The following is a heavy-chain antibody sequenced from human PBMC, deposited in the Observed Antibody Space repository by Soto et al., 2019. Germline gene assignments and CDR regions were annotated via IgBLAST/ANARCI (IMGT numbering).Heavy chain of an antibody. Sequence: PGGSLRLSCAASGFTFSSNGMHWVRQAPGKGLEWVVVIWYDGSNKYYADSVEGRFTISRDNSKNTLYLQMNSLRAEDTAVYYCARWGNNKKLDYWGQGTLVTVSS. D-gene: IGHD3-16*01. V-gene: IGHV3-33*01. CDR3: ARWGNNKKLDY. CDR1: GFTFSSNG. J-gene: IGHJ4*02. CDR2: IWYDGSNK.